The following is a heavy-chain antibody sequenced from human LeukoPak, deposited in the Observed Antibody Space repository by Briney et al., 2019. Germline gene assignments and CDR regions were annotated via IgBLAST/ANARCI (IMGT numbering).Heavy chain of an antibody. Sequence: SETLSLTCTVSGGSISSYYWSWIRQPAGKGLEWIGRIYTSGSTNYNPSLKSRVTISVDTPKNQFSLKLSSVTAADTAVYYCARGGGSWYGDYFDYWGQGTLVTVSS. V-gene: IGHV4-4*07. CDR2: IYTSGST. CDR3: ARGGGSWYGDYFDY. J-gene: IGHJ4*02. D-gene: IGHD6-13*01. CDR1: GGSISSYY.